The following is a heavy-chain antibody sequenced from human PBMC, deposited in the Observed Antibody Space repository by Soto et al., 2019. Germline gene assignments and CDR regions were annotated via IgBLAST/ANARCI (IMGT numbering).Heavy chain of an antibody. Sequence: EVQLVESGGGLIQPGGSLRLSCAVSGFTVSSSFISWVRQAPGKGLEWVSVIYSDGTTYYADSVKGRFTISRDNSKNTVYLEMNSRRAEDMAVYYCARIEYCSGGVCCLWYFDLWGRGTLVTVSS. V-gene: IGHV3-53*01. CDR2: IYSDGTT. CDR3: ARIEYCSGGVCCLWYFDL. D-gene: IGHD2-15*01. CDR1: GFTVSSSF. J-gene: IGHJ2*01.